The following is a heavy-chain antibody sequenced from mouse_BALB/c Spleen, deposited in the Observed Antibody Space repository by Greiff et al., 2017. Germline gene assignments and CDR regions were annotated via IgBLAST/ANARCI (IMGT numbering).Heavy chain of an antibody. J-gene: IGHJ3*01. CDR3: AREGDGYDPFAY. Sequence: EVKLMESGGDLVKPGGSLKLSCAASGFTFSSYGMSWVRQTPDKRLEWVATISSGGSYTYYPESVKGRFTISRDNARNILYLQMSSLRSEDTAMYYCAREGDGYDPFAYWGQGTLVTVSA. V-gene: IGHV5-6*01. CDR2: ISSGGSYT. CDR1: GFTFSSYG. D-gene: IGHD2-3*01.